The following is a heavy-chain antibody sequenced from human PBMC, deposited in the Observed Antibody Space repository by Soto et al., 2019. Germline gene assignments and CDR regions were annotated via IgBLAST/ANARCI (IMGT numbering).Heavy chain of an antibody. J-gene: IGHJ4*02. Sequence: SETLSLTCAVYGGSFSGEYWSWIRQPPGKGLEWIGEINHSGSTNYNPSLKSRVTISVDTSKNQFSLKLSSVTAADTAVYYCARGGLAELFINWGQGTLLTVSS. CDR1: GGSFSGEY. D-gene: IGHD3-10*01. CDR2: INHSGST. CDR3: ARGGLAELFIN. V-gene: IGHV4-34*01.